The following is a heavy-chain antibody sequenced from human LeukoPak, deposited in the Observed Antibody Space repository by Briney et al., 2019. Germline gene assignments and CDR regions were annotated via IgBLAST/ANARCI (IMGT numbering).Heavy chain of an antibody. J-gene: IGHJ4*02. CDR2: INYSGST. CDR3: ARHGDLAY. CDR1: GGSISTTTYY. Sequence: SDTLSLTCTVSGGSISTTTYYWGWIRQPPGEGLEWLGSINYSGSTFYNPSLKIRVTMSMDTSKTQYPMKLSSVTAADTAVYYCARHGDLAYWGQGTLVTVSS. D-gene: IGHD3-16*01. V-gene: IGHV4-39*01.